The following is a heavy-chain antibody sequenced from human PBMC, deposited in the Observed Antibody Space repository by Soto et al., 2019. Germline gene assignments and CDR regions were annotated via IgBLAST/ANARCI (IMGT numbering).Heavy chain of an antibody. Sequence: QVQLQESGPGLVRPSQTLSLTCTVSGDSITNGLSYWSWIRQHPETGLEWIGYIHYSGSTDYTPSLKGRATISVDTSKCQFSLKLTSVTAAGTAVYCCARQKWRSPFDFVGQGTLVSVAS. D-gene: IGHD2-15*01. J-gene: IGHJ4*02. CDR3: ARQKWRSPFDF. CDR2: IHYSGST. V-gene: IGHV4-31*03. CDR1: GDSITNGLSY.